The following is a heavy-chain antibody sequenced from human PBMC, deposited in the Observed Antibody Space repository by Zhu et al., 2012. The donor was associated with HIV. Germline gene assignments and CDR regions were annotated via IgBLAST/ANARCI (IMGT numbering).Heavy chain of an antibody. CDR2: FYSSGSA. CDR3: ARAPLGFRLDN. Sequence: QVQLQESGPGLVKPSETLSLNCTVSGGSLISQYWSWIRQPPGKGLEWIGYFYSSGSARYNPSLKSRVTISVDTSKNFFSLKLRSVTAADTAVYYCARAPLGFRLDNWGQGNPGHRLL. V-gene: IGHV4-59*11. CDR1: GGSLISQY. J-gene: IGHJ4*02. D-gene: IGHD5-12*01.